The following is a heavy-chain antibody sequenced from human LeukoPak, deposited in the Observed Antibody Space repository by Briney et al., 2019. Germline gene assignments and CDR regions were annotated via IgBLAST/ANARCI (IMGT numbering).Heavy chain of an antibody. CDR2: IIPILGIA. CDR1: GGTFGSYA. V-gene: IGHV1-69*04. Sequence: ASVKVSCKASGGTFGSYAISWVRQAPGQGLEWMGRIIPILGIANYAQKFQGRATITADKSTSTAYMELSSLRSEDTAVYYCARDDGEITIFGVNMIYWGQGTLVTVSS. CDR3: ARDDGEITIFGVNMIY. J-gene: IGHJ4*02. D-gene: IGHD3-3*01.